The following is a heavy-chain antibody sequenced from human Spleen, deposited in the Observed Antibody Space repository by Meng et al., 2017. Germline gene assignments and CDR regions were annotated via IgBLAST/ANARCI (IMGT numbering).Heavy chain of an antibody. D-gene: IGHD4-17*01. V-gene: IGHV3-53*04. J-gene: IGHJ4*02. CDR2: IYSGGST. CDR3: TRGTTVTTGDRYFDY. Sequence: GGSLRLSCAASGFTVSSNYMSWVRQAPGKGLEWVSVIYSGGSTYYAGSVKGRFTISRHNSNNTLYLQMNSLRAEDTAVYYCTRGTTVTTGDRYFDYWGQGTLVTVSS. CDR1: GFTVSSNY.